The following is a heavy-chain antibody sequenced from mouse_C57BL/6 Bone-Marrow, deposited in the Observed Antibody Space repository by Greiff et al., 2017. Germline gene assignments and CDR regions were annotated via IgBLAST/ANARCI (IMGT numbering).Heavy chain of an antibody. J-gene: IGHJ4*01. CDR2: INPSSGYT. V-gene: IGHV1-7*01. CDR1: GYTFTSYW. Sequence: VKLMESGAELAKPGASVKLSCKASGYTFTSYWMHWVKQRPGQGLEWIGYINPSSGYTKYNQKFKDKATLTADKSSSTAYMQLSSLTYEDSAVYYSARYCYYYGSIVYYYAMDYWGQGTSVTVSS. CDR3: ARYCYYYGSIVYYYAMDY. D-gene: IGHD1-1*01.